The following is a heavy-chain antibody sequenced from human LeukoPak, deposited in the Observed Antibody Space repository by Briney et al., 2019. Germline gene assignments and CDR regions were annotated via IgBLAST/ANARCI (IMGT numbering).Heavy chain of an antibody. CDR1: GFTFSGSA. Sequence: PGGSLRLSCAASGFTFSGSAMSWVRQAPGKGLEWVSLISFSGGSTYYADSVKGRFTIYRHKSTNTLYLQMNSLRREDTAVYYCARAAGLQWLVFGFDVWGQGTTVTVSS. CDR2: ISFSGGST. CDR3: ARAAGLQWLVFGFDV. D-gene: IGHD6-19*01. V-gene: IGHV3-23*01. J-gene: IGHJ6*02.